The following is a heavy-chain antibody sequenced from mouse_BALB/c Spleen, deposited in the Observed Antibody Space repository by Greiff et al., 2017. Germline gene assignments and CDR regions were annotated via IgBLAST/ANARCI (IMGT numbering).Heavy chain of an antibody. CDR3: TRLDPYWYFDV. Sequence: LKQPGSELVRPGASVKLSCKASGYTFTSYWMHWVKQRHGQGLEWIGNIYPGSGSTNYDEKFKSKGTLTVDTSSSTAYMHLSSLTSEDSAVYYCTRLDPYWYFDVWGAGTTVTVSS. CDR1: GYTFTSYW. CDR2: IYPGSGST. J-gene: IGHJ1*01. V-gene: IGHV1S22*01.